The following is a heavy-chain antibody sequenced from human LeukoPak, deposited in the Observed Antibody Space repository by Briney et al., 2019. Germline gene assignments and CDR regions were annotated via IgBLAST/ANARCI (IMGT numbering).Heavy chain of an antibody. CDR3: AKDGSNDWRWGAFDV. D-gene: IGHD2-15*01. J-gene: IGHJ3*01. Sequence: RGGSLRLSCAASGFTFSTYPFSWGRHAPGKGREWVSSVVGSGSSTFYADSVKGRFSISRDNSKHTLYLQMNTLRADDTAVYYCAKDGSNDWRWGAFDVWGQGTMVTVSS. CDR1: GFTFSTYP. V-gene: IGHV3-23*01. CDR2: VVGSGSST.